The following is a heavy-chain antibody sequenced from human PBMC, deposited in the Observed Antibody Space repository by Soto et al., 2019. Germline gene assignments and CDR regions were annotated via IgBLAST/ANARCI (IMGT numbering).Heavy chain of an antibody. CDR1: GFTFSSYG. CDR2: ISYDGSNK. CDR3: AKEKVAYSYAPDI. Sequence: GGSLRLSCAASGFTFSSYGMHWVRQAPGKGLEWVAVISYDGSNKYYADSVKGRFTISRDNSKNTLYLQMNSLRAEDTAVYYCAKEKVAYSYAPDIWGQGTMVTVSS. J-gene: IGHJ3*02. V-gene: IGHV3-30*18. D-gene: IGHD5-18*01.